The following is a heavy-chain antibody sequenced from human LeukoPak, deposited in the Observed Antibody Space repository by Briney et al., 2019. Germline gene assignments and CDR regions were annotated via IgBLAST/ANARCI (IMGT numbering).Heavy chain of an antibody. J-gene: IGHJ4*02. D-gene: IGHD3-9*01. CDR1: GFSLNTYS. CDR2: ISSSSTTI. CDR3: ANFVDFDWYDY. Sequence: GGSLRLSCAASGFSLNTYSMNWVRQAPGKGLEWVSYISSSSTTIYYADSVRGRFTISRDNFKNTLYLQMNSLRAEDTAVYYCANFVDFDWYDYWGQGTLVTVSS. V-gene: IGHV3-48*01.